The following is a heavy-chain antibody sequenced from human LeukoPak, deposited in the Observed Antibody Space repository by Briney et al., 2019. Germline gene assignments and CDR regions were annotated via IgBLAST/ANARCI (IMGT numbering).Heavy chain of an antibody. CDR3: AKSGMTWSGYYEYYFDY. D-gene: IGHD3-3*01. CDR2: ISGSGGST. Sequence: GGSLRLSCAASGFTFSSYAMSWVRQAPGKGLEWVSAISGSGGSTYYADSVEGRFTISRDNSENTLYLQMNSLRAEDTAVYYCAKSGMTWSGYYEYYFDYWGQGTLVTVSS. V-gene: IGHV3-23*01. CDR1: GFTFSSYA. J-gene: IGHJ4*02.